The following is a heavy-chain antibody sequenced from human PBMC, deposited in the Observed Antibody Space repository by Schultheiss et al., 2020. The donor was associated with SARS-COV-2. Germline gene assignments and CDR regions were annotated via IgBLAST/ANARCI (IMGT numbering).Heavy chain of an antibody. Sequence: SETLSLTCTVSGGSISSYYWSWIRQPPGKGLEWIGEINHSGSTNYNPSLKSRVTISVDTSKNQFSLKLSSVTAADTAVYYCASGRYDFWSGYYWGWFDPWGQGTLGTVSS. CDR2: INHSGST. CDR1: GGSISSYY. CDR3: ASGRYDFWSGYYWGWFDP. D-gene: IGHD3-3*01. J-gene: IGHJ5*02. V-gene: IGHV4-34*01.